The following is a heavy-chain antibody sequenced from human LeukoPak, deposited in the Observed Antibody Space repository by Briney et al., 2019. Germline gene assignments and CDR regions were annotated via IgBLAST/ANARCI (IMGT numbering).Heavy chain of an antibody. D-gene: IGHD3-16*02. CDR3: AVESDSLGRDFVDYGMDV. CDR1: GFTFSSYA. Sequence: PGGSLRLSCAASGFTFSSYAMHWVRQAPGKGLEWVAVISYDGSNKYYADSVKGRFTISRDNSKNTLYLQMNSLRAEDTAVYYCAVESDSLGRDFVDYGMDVWGQGTTVTVSS. CDR2: ISYDGSNK. V-gene: IGHV3-30-3*01. J-gene: IGHJ6*02.